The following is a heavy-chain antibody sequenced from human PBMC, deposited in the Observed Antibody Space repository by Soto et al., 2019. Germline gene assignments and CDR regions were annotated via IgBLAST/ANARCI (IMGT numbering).Heavy chain of an antibody. Sequence: ETLSLTCTVSGGSISSYYWSWIRQPPGKGLEWIGYIYYSGSTNYNPSLKSRVTISVDTAKKQFSLKLSSVTAADTAVYYCARVTREYCNNGVCPQASWFDSWGQGTLVTVSS. CDR1: GGSISSYY. CDR3: ARVTREYCNNGVCPQASWFDS. J-gene: IGHJ5*01. CDR2: IYYSGST. D-gene: IGHD2-8*01. V-gene: IGHV4-59*12.